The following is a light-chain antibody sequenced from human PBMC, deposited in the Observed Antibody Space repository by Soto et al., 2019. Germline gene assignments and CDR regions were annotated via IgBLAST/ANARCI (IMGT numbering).Light chain of an antibody. J-gene: IGKJ4*01. CDR3: QQLNAYPLT. V-gene: IGKV1-9*01. CDR2: AAS. CDR1: QGISTY. Sequence: DIQLTQSPSLLSASVGDRVTITCRASQGISTYLALYHQTSGKAPKLLISAASTLQRGVPSRFSGSGSGTQFTLTISSLQPEDFATYYCQQLNAYPLTFGGGTKVDIK.